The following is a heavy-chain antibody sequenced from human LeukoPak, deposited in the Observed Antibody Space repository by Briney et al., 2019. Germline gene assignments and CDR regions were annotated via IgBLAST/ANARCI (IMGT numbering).Heavy chain of an antibody. V-gene: IGHV3-48*01. CDR2: ISASSSAT. D-gene: IGHD3-10*01. Sequence: GGSLRLSCAASEFSRGAYAMNWVRQAPGKGLEWVSYISASSSATYYAESVKGRFTISRDNGQNSLYLQMNSLTAGDTAVYYCTRGVGRRGGTFDFWGQGTLVTVSS. CDR1: EFSRGAYA. J-gene: IGHJ4*02. CDR3: TRGVGRRGGTFDF.